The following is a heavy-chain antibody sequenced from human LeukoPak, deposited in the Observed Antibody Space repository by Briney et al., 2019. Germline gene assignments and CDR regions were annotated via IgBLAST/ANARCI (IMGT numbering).Heavy chain of an antibody. Sequence: GGSLRLSCAASGFTFSSYAMHWVRQAPGKGLEYVSAISSNGGSTYYANSVKGRFTISRDNSKNTLYLQMGSLRAEDMAVYYCTRVGYTSYYYYGMDVWGQGTTVTVSS. J-gene: IGHJ6*02. D-gene: IGHD6-13*01. CDR3: TRVGYTSYYYYGMDV. V-gene: IGHV3-64*01. CDR1: GFTFSSYA. CDR2: ISSNGGST.